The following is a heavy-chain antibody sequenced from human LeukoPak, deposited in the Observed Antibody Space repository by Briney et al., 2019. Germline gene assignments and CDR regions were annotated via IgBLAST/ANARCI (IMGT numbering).Heavy chain of an antibody. D-gene: IGHD1-1*01. CDR3: ARGGTFVSDY. J-gene: IGHJ4*02. CDR1: GFTFSTFW. Sequence: PGGSLRLSCAASGFTFSTFWMSWVRQAPGKGLEGGANIKEDGSEKYYVDSMKGRFTVSRDNAKNSLYLQMDSLRAEDTAVYYCARGGTFVSDYWGQGTLVTVSS. V-gene: IGHV3-7*01. CDR2: IKEDGSEK.